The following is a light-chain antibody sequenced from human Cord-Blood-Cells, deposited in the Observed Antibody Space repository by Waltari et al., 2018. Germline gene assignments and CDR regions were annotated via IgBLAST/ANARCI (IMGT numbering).Light chain of an antibody. CDR2: KDS. J-gene: IGLJ2*01. CDR1: VLAKKY. V-gene: IGLV3-27*01. Sequence: SYELTQPSSVSVSPGQTARITCSGDVLAKKYARWFQQKPGQAPVLVIYKDSERPSGVPGRFSGSSSGTTVTLTLSGAQVEDEADYYCYSAADNNRVFGGGTKLTVL. CDR3: YSAADNNRV.